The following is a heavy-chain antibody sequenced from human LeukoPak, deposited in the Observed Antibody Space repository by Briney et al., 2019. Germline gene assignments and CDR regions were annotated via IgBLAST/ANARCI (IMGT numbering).Heavy chain of an antibody. CDR1: GASISSSNW. J-gene: IGHJ3*02. Sequence: SANLSLTCAVSGASISSSNWWSWVRQPPGKGLEWIGEIYHSGSTNYNPSLKSRVTISVDKSKNQFSLKLSSVTAADTAVYYCARDSSSGWYRGAFDIWGQGTMVTVSS. CDR2: IYHSGST. V-gene: IGHV4-4*02. D-gene: IGHD6-13*01. CDR3: ARDSSSGWYRGAFDI.